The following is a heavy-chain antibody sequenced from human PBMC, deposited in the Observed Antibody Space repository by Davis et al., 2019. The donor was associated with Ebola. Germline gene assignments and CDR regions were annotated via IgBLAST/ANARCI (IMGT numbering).Heavy chain of an antibody. D-gene: IGHD3-16*01. CDR3: AKVERGS. Sequence: GESLKISCAASGFTFSSYGMHLGRQAPGKGLGWVAVISYDGSNKYYADSVKGRFTISRDNSKNTLYLQMNSLRAEDTAVYYCAKVERGSWGQGTLVTVSS. V-gene: IGHV3-30*18. J-gene: IGHJ4*02. CDR2: ISYDGSNK. CDR1: GFTFSSYG.